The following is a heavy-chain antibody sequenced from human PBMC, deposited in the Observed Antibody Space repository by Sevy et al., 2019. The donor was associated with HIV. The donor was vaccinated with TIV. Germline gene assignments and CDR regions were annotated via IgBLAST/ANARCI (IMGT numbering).Heavy chain of an antibody. J-gene: IGHJ3*02. D-gene: IGHD3-3*01. CDR3: TTDTGISDYDFWSGRDDTFDN. CDR2: IKSKTDGGTT. V-gene: IGHV3-15*01. Sequence: GGSLRLSCAASGFTFSNAWMSWVRQAPGKGLDWVGRIKSKTDGGTTDYAAPVKGRFTISTDESKNTLNLQMNSLKTEDTAVYYCTTDTGISDYDFWSGRDDTFDNWGQGTMVTVSS. CDR1: GFTFSNAW.